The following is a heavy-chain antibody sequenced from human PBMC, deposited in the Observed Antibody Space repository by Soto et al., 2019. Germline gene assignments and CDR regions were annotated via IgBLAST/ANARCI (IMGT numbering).Heavy chain of an antibody. CDR3: AREMAQWLALFDY. CDR2: VSYDGRNK. Sequence: QVQLVESGGGVVPPGGSLRLSCAASGFTFSTYAMFWVRQAPGKGLAWVAAVSYDGRNKFYADSVKGRVTISRDNSKNMVDLQMNSLTPEDAAVYYCAREMAQWLALFDYWGQGALVTVSS. J-gene: IGHJ4*02. V-gene: IGHV3-30*03. CDR1: GFTFSTYA. D-gene: IGHD6-19*01.